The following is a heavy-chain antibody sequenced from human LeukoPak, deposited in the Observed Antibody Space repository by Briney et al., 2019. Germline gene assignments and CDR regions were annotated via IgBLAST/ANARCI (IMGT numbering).Heavy chain of an antibody. Sequence: SGPTLVNPTQPLTXTCTFSGVSLSTSGVRVGWIRQPPGKALEWLALIYWNDDNRYSPSLKSRLTITKDTSKKQVVLTMTNMDPVDTATYYCAHYGDYRFMYYFDFWGQGVLVSVSS. D-gene: IGHD4-17*01. CDR2: IYWNDDN. V-gene: IGHV2-5*01. J-gene: IGHJ4*02. CDR3: AHYGDYRFMYYFDF. CDR1: GVSLSTSGVR.